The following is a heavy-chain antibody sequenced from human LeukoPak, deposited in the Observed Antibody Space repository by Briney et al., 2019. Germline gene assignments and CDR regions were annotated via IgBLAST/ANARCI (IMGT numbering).Heavy chain of an antibody. CDR2: IYYSGST. CDR1: GGSISSYY. D-gene: IGHD3-22*01. J-gene: IGHJ4*02. CDR3: ARDPGYYDSSGYYYFYFDY. Sequence: SETLSLTCTASGGSISSYYWSWIRQPPGKGLEWIGYIYYSGSTNYNPSLKSRVTISVDTSKNQFSLKLSSVTAADTAVYYCARDPGYYDSSGYYYFYFDYWGQGTLVTVSS. V-gene: IGHV4-59*01.